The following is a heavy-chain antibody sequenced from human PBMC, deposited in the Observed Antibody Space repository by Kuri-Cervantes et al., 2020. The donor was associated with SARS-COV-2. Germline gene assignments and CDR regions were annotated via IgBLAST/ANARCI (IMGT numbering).Heavy chain of an antibody. V-gene: IGHV3-30-3*01. Sequence: GESLKISCAASGFTFSSYAMHWVRQAPGKGLEWVAVISYDGSNKYYADSVKGRFTISRDNSKNTLYLQMNSLRAEDTAVYYCARVAVAGFRTVTNPMDVWGNGTTVTVSS. J-gene: IGHJ6*03. CDR2: ISYDGSNK. D-gene: IGHD6-19*01. CDR1: GFTFSSYA. CDR3: ARVAVAGFRTVTNPMDV.